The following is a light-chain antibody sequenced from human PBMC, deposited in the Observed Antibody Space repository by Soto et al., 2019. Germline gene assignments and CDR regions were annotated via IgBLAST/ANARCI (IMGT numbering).Light chain of an antibody. CDR3: TSYSSSNTPFA. Sequence: QSALTQPASVSGSPGQSITISCTGSSSDVGGYNFVSWYQHLPGRAPKLLIYDVTDRPSGISNRFSGSKSGNTASLSISGLQAEDEADYYCTSYSSSNTPFAFGTGTKLTVL. V-gene: IGLV2-14*03. J-gene: IGLJ1*01. CDR1: SSDVGGYNF. CDR2: DVT.